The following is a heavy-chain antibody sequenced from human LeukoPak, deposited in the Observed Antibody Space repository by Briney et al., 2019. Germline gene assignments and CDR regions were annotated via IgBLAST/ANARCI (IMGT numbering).Heavy chain of an antibody. J-gene: IGHJ4*02. CDR2: IYHSGST. CDR3: ARRRYSYGDSPFDY. CDR1: GYSISSGYY. D-gene: IGHD4-17*01. V-gene: IGHV4-38-2*01. Sequence: KPSETLSLTCAVSGYSISSGYYWGWIRQPPGKGLEWIGSIYHSGSTYYNPSLKSRVTISVDTSKNQFSLKLSSVTAADTAVYYCARRRYSYGDSPFDYWGQGTLVTVSS.